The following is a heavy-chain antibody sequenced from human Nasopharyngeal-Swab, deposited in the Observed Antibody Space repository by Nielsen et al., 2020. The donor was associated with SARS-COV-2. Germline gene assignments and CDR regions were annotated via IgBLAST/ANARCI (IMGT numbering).Heavy chain of an antibody. CDR3: ARDGTRGYSGYDTRNYYYYGMDV. J-gene: IGHJ6*02. Sequence: VRDAARRLLGCMGGILPIFGTANYAQKFQGRVTITADESTSTAYMELSSLRSEDTAVYYCARDGTRGYSGYDTRNYYYYGMDVWGQGTTVTVSS. CDR2: ILPIFGTA. V-gene: IGHV1-69*01. D-gene: IGHD5-12*01.